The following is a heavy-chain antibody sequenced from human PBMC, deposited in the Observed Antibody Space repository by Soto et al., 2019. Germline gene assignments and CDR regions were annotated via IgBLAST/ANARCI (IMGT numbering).Heavy chain of an antibody. V-gene: IGHV4-34*01. CDR1: GGSFSGYY. CDR2: INHSGST. CDR3: ASSSPRIAAADY. J-gene: IGHJ4*02. Sequence: QVQLQQWGAGLLKPSETLSLTCAVYGGSFSGYYWSWIRQPPGKGLEWIGEINHSGSTNYNPSLKRRVTISVDTSNNQFSLKLSSVTAADTAVYYCASSSPRIAAADYWGQGTLVTVSS. D-gene: IGHD6-13*01.